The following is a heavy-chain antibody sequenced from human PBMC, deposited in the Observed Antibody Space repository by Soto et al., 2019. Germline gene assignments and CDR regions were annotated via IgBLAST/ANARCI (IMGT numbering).Heavy chain of an antibody. CDR1: GGSINNYY. D-gene: IGHD2-8*01. Sequence: SETLSLTCTVSGGSINNYYWSWIRQPPGKGREWIGYIYYSGPTNYNPSLNSRVSISVDTSKNQFSLNLSSVTAADTAVYYCARGRNGHNYDAFDIWGQGTMVTVSS. CDR2: IYYSGPT. CDR3: ARGRNGHNYDAFDI. J-gene: IGHJ3*02. V-gene: IGHV4-59*01.